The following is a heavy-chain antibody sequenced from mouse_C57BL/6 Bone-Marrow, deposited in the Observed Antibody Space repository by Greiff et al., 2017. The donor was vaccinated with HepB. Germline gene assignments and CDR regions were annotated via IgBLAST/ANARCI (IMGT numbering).Heavy chain of an antibody. CDR2: IDPGSGGT. J-gene: IGHJ3*01. V-gene: IGHV1-72*01. Sequence: VPLQQPGAELVRPGASVKLSCKASGYTFTSYWMQWVKQRPGRGLEWIGGIDPGSGGTKYNEKFKGKATLTVDKPSSTAYMQLSSLTSEDSAVYYGASVEGLAYWGQGTLVTVSA. CDR3: ASVEGLAY. CDR1: GYTFTSYW.